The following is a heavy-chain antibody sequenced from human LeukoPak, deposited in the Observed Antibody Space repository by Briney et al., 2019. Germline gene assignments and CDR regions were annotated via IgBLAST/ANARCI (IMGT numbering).Heavy chain of an antibody. D-gene: IGHD3-22*01. CDR1: GYTLTDFS. Sequence: AASVKVSCNISGYTLTDFSMHWVRQPPGKGLEWMGGFNREDDEAIYAPHFQGRVTVTEDTSTDTAYMELSNLRSEDTAVYYCATLDSYYDNSGRPLVPDWGQGTLVTVSS. V-gene: IGHV1-24*01. CDR3: ATLDSYYDNSGRPLVPD. J-gene: IGHJ4*02. CDR2: FNREDDEA.